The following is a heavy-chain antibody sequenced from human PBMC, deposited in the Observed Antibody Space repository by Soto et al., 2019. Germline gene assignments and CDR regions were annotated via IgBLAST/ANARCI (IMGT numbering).Heavy chain of an antibody. CDR2: IIPILGIA. D-gene: IGHD5-18*01. CDR1: GGTFSSYT. V-gene: IGHV1-69*02. CDR3: ARVVDTAMAPYYYYMDV. Sequence: SVKVSCKASGGTFSSYTISWVRQAPGQGLEWMGRIIPILGIANYAQKFQGRVTITADKSTSTAYMELSSLRSEDTAVYYCARVVDTAMAPYYYYMDVRGKGTTVTVSS. J-gene: IGHJ6*03.